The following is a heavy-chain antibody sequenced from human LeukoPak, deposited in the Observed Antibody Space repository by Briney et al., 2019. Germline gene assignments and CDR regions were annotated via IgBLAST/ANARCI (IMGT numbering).Heavy chain of an antibody. CDR1: GSTFSSYT. CDR3: ARPPYGSGSYFDLWFDP. V-gene: IGHV3-30-3*01. D-gene: IGHD3-10*01. Sequence: GGSLRLSCAASGSTFSSYTMNWVRQAPGKGLEWVAVISYDGSNKYYADSVKGRFTISRDNSKNTLYLQMNSLRAEDTAVYYCARPPYGSGSYFDLWFDPWGQGTLVTVSS. J-gene: IGHJ5*02. CDR2: ISYDGSNK.